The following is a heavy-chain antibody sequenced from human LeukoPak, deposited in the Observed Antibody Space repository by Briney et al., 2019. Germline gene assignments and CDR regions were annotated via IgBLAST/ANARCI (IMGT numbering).Heavy chain of an antibody. Sequence: GGSLRLSCAASGVTFSSYSMNWVRQAPGKGLEWVSSISSSSSYIYYADSVRGRFTISRDNAKNSLYLQMNSLRAEDTAVYYCARAVAGFGTYYFDYWGQGTLVTVSS. CDR1: GVTFSSYS. CDR2: ISSSSSYI. D-gene: IGHD6-19*01. J-gene: IGHJ4*02. V-gene: IGHV3-21*01. CDR3: ARAVAGFGTYYFDY.